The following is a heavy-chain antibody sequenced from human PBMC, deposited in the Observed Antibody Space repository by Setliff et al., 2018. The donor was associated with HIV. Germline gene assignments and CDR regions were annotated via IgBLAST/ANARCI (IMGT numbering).Heavy chain of an antibody. CDR1: GVTFSNYA. Sequence: SVKVSCKASGVTFSNYAISWVRQAPGQGLEWMGGIIPIFGTANYAQKFQGRVTITTDEPTITAYMELSSLRSEDTAVYYCARDTGQQLVGFDIWGQGTMVTVSS. D-gene: IGHD6-13*01. J-gene: IGHJ3*02. CDR2: IIPIFGTA. CDR3: ARDTGQQLVGFDI. V-gene: IGHV1-69*05.